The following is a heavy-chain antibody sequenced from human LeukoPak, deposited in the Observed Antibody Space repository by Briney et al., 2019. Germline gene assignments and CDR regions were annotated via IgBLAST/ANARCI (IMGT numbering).Heavy chain of an antibody. D-gene: IGHD2-8*01. J-gene: IGHJ4*02. CDR3: ARDHVYCTNGVCHDY. CDR1: GFTFSSYS. V-gene: IGHV3-21*01. Sequence: GGSLRPSCAASGFTFSSYSMNWVRQAPGKGLEWVSSISSSSSYIYYADSVKGRFTISRDNAKNSLYLQMNSLRAEDTAVYYCARDHVYCTNGVCHDYWGQGTLVTVSS. CDR2: ISSSSSYI.